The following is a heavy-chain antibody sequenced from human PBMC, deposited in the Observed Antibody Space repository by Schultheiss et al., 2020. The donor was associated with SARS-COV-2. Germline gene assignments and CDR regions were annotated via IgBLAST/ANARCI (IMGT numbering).Heavy chain of an antibody. CDR3: AKDFRITIFGVVKTLYGMDV. CDR1: GFTFSSYA. D-gene: IGHD3-3*01. V-gene: IGHV3-23*01. J-gene: IGHJ6*02. Sequence: GESLKISCAASGFTFSSYAMHWVRQAPGKGLEWVSAISGSGGSTYYADSVKGRFTISRDNSKNTLYLQMNSLRAEDTAVYYCAKDFRITIFGVVKTLYGMDVWGQGTTVTVSS. CDR2: ISGSGGST.